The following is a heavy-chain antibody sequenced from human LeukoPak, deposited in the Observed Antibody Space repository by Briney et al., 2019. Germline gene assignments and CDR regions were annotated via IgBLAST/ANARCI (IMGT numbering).Heavy chain of an antibody. J-gene: IGHJ6*03. CDR1: GGSFSNYY. CDR3: ARRWNYGRNYYIDV. V-gene: IGHV4-34*01. CDR2: INDSGTI. Sequence: SETLSLTCAVYGGSFSNYYWSWIRQSPGEGLERIGEINDSGTINYNPSLMSRVTISVDKSKNQFSLKLSSATAADTAVYYCARRWNYGRNYYIDVWGKGATVSVSS. D-gene: IGHD1-7*01.